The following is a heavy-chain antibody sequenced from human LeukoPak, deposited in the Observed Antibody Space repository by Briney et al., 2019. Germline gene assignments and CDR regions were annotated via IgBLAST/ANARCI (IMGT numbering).Heavy chain of an antibody. Sequence: GESLKISCKGSGYTFITYWIGWVRQMPGKGLEWMGLIYPGDSDTRYSPSFQGQVTISADKSINTAYLQWSSLKASDTAIYYCARQPVYSSVRKYFDSWGPGTLVTVSS. CDR3: ARQPVYSSVRKYFDS. CDR2: IYPGDSDT. D-gene: IGHD6-19*01. J-gene: IGHJ4*02. CDR1: GYTFITYW. V-gene: IGHV5-51*01.